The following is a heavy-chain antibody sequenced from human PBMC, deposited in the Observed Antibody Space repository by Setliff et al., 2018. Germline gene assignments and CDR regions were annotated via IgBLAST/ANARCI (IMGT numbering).Heavy chain of an antibody. CDR3: ARTCSGSGCYAGLES. J-gene: IGHJ4*02. V-gene: IGHV3-33*08. D-gene: IGHD2-15*01. Sequence: GGSLRLSCAASGFTLSTYAMHWVRQAPGKGLEWVAVIWDDGGNKYHADSVKGRFTISRDNSKNTLYLEMNSLRAEDTAVYYCARTCSGSGCYAGLESWGQGTPVTVSS. CDR2: IWDDGGNK. CDR1: GFTLSTYA.